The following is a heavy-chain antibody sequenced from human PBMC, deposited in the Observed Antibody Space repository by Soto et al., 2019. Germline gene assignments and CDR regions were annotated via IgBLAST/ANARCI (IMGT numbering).Heavy chain of an antibody. CDR3: ANSYSGSYRS. Sequence: SETLSLTCTVSGGSISSGGYYWSWIRQHPGKGLEWIGYIYYSGSTYYNPSLKSRIIISVDTSKNQFSLKLSSVTAADTAVYCCANSYSGSYRSWGQGTLVTVSS. V-gene: IGHV4-31*03. J-gene: IGHJ5*02. CDR2: IYYSGST. D-gene: IGHD3-10*01. CDR1: GGSISSGGYY.